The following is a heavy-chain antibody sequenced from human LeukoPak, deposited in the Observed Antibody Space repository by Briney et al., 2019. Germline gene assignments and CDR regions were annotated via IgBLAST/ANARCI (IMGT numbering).Heavy chain of an antibody. Sequence: GGSLRLSCAASGFSVSGKFMSWVRQAPGKGLEWVSIIHYDGKIRYAGSVGGRFTIYRDDSENTLFLQMDSLRVDDTAVYFCASGDGYLQPYWGQGTLVTVSS. CDR3: ASGDGYLQPY. J-gene: IGHJ4*02. CDR2: IHYDGKI. D-gene: IGHD2-21*01. CDR1: GFSVSGKF. V-gene: IGHV3-53*01.